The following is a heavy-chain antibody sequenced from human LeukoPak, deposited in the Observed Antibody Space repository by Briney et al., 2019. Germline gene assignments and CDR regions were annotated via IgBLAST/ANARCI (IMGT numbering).Heavy chain of an antibody. J-gene: IGHJ3*02. CDR1: GGSISSYY. D-gene: IGHD3-3*01. V-gene: IGHV4-4*07. CDR3: ARVRSVSDYYDFWSGYPKTDAFDI. Sequence: PSETLSLTCTVSGGSISSYYRSWIRQPAGKGLEWIGRIYTSGSTNYNPSLKSRVTMSVDTSKNQFSLKLSSVTAADTAVYYCARVRSVSDYYDFWSGYPKTDAFDIWGQGTMVTVSS. CDR2: IYTSGST.